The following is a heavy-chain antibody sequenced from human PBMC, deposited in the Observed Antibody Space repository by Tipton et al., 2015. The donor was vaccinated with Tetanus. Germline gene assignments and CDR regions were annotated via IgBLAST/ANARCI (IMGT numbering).Heavy chain of an antibody. Sequence: SLRLSCAASGFTFSSYGMHWVRQAPGKGLEWVAVISYDGSNKYYADSVKGRFTISRDNSKNTLYLQMNILRAEDTAVYYCARYSSSWYDGSDFDYWGQGTLVTVSS. D-gene: IGHD6-13*01. CDR2: ISYDGSNK. CDR1: GFTFSSYG. J-gene: IGHJ4*02. CDR3: ARYSSSWYDGSDFDY. V-gene: IGHV3-30*03.